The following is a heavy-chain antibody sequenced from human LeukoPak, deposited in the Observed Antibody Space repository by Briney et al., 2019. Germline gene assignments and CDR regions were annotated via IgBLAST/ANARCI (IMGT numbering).Heavy chain of an antibody. CDR3: AREKMVGAPKLLDY. Sequence: ASVTVSCTASGYTFTGYYLHWVRQAPGQGLEWMGWINPNSGGTNYAQKFQGRVTMTRETSISTAHMELSRLRSDDTAVYFCAREKMVGAPKLLDYWGQGTLVTVSS. D-gene: IGHD1-26*01. CDR1: GYTFTGYY. CDR2: INPNSGGT. J-gene: IGHJ4*02. V-gene: IGHV1-2*02.